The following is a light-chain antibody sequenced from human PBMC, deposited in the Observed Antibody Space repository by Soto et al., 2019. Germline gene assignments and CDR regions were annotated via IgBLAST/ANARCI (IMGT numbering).Light chain of an antibody. CDR1: QSVDIY. CDR3: QQRKYWPPLA. J-gene: IGKJ4*01. V-gene: IGKV3-11*01. CDR2: DAS. Sequence: EVVVTQSPVTLALSPGERATLSCRTSQSVDIYVAWYQQKPGQAPRLLIYDASNRAPGIPARFSGSGSGTDFTLTISSLEPEDFADYYCQQRKYWPPLAFGGGTKVESK.